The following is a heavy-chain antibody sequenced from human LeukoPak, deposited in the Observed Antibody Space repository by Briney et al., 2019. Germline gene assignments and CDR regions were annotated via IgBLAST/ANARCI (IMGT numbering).Heavy chain of an antibody. D-gene: IGHD2-2*01. V-gene: IGHV3-30*04. CDR1: GFTFSGYA. J-gene: IGHJ4*02. CDR2: ISYDGNNK. CDR3: ARDQLLMLRLTEIHYFDA. Sequence: GGSLRLSCAGSGFTFSGYAMHWVRQAPDKGLEWVAVISYDGNNKYYADSVKGRFTISRDNSKNTLYLQMNSLRPEDTAVYYCARDQLLMLRLTEIHYFDAWGQGTLVTVSS.